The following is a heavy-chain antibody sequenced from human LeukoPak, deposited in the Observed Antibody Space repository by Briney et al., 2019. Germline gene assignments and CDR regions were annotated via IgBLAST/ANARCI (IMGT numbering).Heavy chain of an antibody. CDR1: GFSFSDYY. CDR3: AKSPPATVTTTFDY. J-gene: IGHJ4*02. D-gene: IGHD4-4*01. V-gene: IGHV3-23*01. CDR2: ISGSGGST. Sequence: GGSLRLSCAASGFSFSDYYMSWIRQAPGKGLEWVSAISGSGGSTYYADSVKGRFTISRDNSKNTLYLQMNSLRAEDTAVYYCAKSPPATVTTTFDYWGQGTLVTVSS.